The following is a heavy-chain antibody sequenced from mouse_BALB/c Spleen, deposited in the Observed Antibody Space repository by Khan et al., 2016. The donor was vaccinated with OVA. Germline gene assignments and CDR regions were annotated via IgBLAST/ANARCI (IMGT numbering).Heavy chain of an antibody. D-gene: IGHD2-14*01. J-gene: IGHJ3*01. CDR2: INPSNGYT. Sequence: VQLQQSGAELARPGASVKMSCKASGYTFTTYTMHWVKQRPGQGLEWIGYINPSNGYTNYNQKFKDKSTLTADKYSSKAYMQLSSLTSDYSAVYYCAREGAYYRSDGWFSYWGQGTLVTVSA. CDR1: GYTFTTYT. CDR3: AREGAYYRSDGWFSY. V-gene: IGHV1-4*01.